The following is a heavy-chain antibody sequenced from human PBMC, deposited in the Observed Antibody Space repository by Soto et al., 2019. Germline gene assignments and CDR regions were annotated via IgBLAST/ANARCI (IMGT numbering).Heavy chain of an antibody. D-gene: IGHD2-15*01. V-gene: IGHV1-46*03. CDR2: INPSGGST. Sequence: ASVKVSCKASGYTFTSYYMHWVRQAPGQGLEWMGIINPSGGSTSYAQKFQGRVTMTRDTSTSTVYMELSSLRSEDTAVYYCACDRLGGYCSGGSCPLHAFDIWGQGTMVTVSS. CDR1: GYTFTSYY. CDR3: ACDRLGGYCSGGSCPLHAFDI. J-gene: IGHJ3*02.